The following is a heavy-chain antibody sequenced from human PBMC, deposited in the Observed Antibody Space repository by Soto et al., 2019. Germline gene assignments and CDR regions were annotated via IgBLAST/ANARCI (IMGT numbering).Heavy chain of an antibody. V-gene: IGHV4-59*01. CDR3: ARGVGSSPPRY. CDR1: GGSIGVYY. Sequence: SETLSLTCTISGGSIGVYYWSWIRQPPGQALEWIGYIYDSGSPYYNPSLRSRVIISADTSKNQISLKLTSATAADTAVYYCARGVGSSPPRYWGRGTLVTVS. D-gene: IGHD1-26*01. CDR2: IYDSGSP. J-gene: IGHJ4*02.